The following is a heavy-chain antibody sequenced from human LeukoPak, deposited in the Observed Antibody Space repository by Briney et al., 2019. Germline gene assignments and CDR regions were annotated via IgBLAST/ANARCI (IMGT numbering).Heavy chain of an antibody. J-gene: IGHJ6*02. CDR2: IYYSGST. CDR1: GGSFSSSGYY. D-gene: IGHD2-2*01. V-gene: IGHV4-39*01. CDR3: ASLRGRYCSSTSCPLTPYYYYGMDV. Sequence: SETLSLTCTVSGGSFSSSGYYWGWIRQPPGKGLEWIGSIYYSGSTYYNPSLKSRVTISVDTSKNQFSLKLSSVTAADTAVYYCASLRGRYCSSTSCPLTPYYYYGMDVWGQGTTVTVSS.